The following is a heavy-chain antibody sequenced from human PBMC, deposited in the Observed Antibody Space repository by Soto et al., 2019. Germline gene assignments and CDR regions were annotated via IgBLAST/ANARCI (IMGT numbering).Heavy chain of an antibody. V-gene: IGHV3-23*01. D-gene: IGHD6-13*01. CDR2: ISGSGGST. CDR3: AKNSFGGHSSWTHYYYYYYGMDV. J-gene: IGHJ6*02. CDR1: GFTFSSYA. Sequence: GGSLRLSCAASGFTFSSYAMSWVRQAPGKGLEWVSAISGSGGSTYYADSVKGRFTISRDNSKNTLYLQMNSLRAEDTAVYYCAKNSFGGHSSWTHYYYYYYGMDVWGQGTTVTVSS.